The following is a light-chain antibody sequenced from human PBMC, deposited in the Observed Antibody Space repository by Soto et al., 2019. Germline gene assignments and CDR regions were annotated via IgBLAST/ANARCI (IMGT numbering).Light chain of an antibody. J-gene: IGKJ1*01. CDR1: QSVSTN. Sequence: IVMTQSPRTLSLSPRETATHSCRASQSVSTNLAWYQQIPGQAPRLLIYGASTRATGIPARFSGSGSGTEFTLAISSLQSEDFAVYYCQQYNDWPQTFGLGTKVDIK. CDR3: QQYNDWPQT. V-gene: IGKV3-15*01. CDR2: GAS.